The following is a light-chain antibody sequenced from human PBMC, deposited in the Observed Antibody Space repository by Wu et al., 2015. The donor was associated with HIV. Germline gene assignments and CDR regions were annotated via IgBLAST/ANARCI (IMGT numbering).Light chain of an antibody. CDR2: GAS. V-gene: IGKV3-15*01. Sequence: EILMTQSPATLSVSPGERATLSCRASQSVRSNLAWYQQKPGQAPRLLIYGASTRATAIPARFSGSGSGTEFTLTISSMQSEDFAVYYCQQYNNWPFTFG. J-gene: IGKJ3*01. CDR1: QSVRSN. CDR3: QQYNNWPFT.